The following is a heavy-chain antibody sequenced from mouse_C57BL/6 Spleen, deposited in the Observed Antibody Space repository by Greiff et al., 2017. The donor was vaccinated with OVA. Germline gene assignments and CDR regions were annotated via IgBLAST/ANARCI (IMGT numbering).Heavy chain of an antibody. Sequence: DVHLVESGGDLVKPGGSLKLSCAASGFTFSSYGMSWVRQTPDKRLEWVATISSGGSYTYYPDSVKGRFTISRDNAKNTLYLQMSSLKSEDTAMYYCARHETGTGFAYWGQGTLVTVSA. V-gene: IGHV5-6*01. CDR2: ISSGGSYT. J-gene: IGHJ3*01. CDR1: GFTFSSYG. D-gene: IGHD4-1*01. CDR3: ARHETGTGFAY.